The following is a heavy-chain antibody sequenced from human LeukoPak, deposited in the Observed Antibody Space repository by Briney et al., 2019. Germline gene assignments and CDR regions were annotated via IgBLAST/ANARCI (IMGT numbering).Heavy chain of an antibody. D-gene: IGHD2-2*01. CDR2: ISGSGGTT. Sequence: PGGSLRLSCAASGFTFSSYAMSWVRQAPGKGLEWVSGISGSGGTTYYPDSVKGRFTISRDNSRNTLYLQMNVLRAEDTAVYYCAKKGGYYSSANCYHFDCWGQGTLVTVSS. CDR3: AKKGGYYSSANCYHFDC. CDR1: GFTFSSYA. V-gene: IGHV3-23*01. J-gene: IGHJ4*02.